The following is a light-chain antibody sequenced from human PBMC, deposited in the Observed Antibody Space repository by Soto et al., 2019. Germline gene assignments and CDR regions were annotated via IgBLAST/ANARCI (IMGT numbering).Light chain of an antibody. V-gene: IGKV1D-12*01. CDR2: ATS. CDR1: QGTSSC. CDR3: QQANSFPPFT. Sequence: DIQMTKSPSSVSASVGDRVTITCRASQGTSSCLACFQQKPGKAPKLLIYATSSLQSGVPSRFSGSGAGPDFTLTINRLQPEDFATYYCQQANSFPPFTFGPGTKVYIK. J-gene: IGKJ3*01.